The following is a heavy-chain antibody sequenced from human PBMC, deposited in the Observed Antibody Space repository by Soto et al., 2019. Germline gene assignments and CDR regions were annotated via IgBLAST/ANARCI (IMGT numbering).Heavy chain of an antibody. V-gene: IGHV4-39*07. J-gene: IGHJ4*02. CDR2: IYYSGST. D-gene: IGHD2-8*02. CDR3: ARDKITGLFDY. Sequence: SETLSLTCTVSGGSISSSSYYWGWIRQPPGKGLEWIGSIYYSGSTYYNPSLKSRVNISVDTSKNQFSLKLTSMTAADTAVYYCARDKITGLFDYWGQGTLVTVSS. CDR1: GGSISSSSYY.